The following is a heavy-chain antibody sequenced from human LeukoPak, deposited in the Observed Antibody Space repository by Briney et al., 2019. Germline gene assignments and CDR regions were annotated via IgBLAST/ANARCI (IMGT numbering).Heavy chain of an antibody. CDR3: ARVPDAIDSSGYPRSDWTDY. D-gene: IGHD3-22*01. Sequence: ASVKVSCKASGGTFIIYAIRWVGQAPGQGIEWMGGLIPIFGTANYLQKFQGRVTITAGESTSTAYMELRSLRSEDTAVYYCARVPDAIDSSGYPRSDWTDYWGQGTLVTVSS. V-gene: IGHV1-69*01. CDR1: GGTFIIYA. J-gene: IGHJ4*02. CDR2: LIPIFGTA.